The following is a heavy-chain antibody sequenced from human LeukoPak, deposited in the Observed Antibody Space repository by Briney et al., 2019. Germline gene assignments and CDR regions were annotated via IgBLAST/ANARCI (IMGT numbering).Heavy chain of an antibody. Sequence: SVKVSCKASGYTFTSYGISWVRQAPGQGLEWMGAIIPIFRTVNYAQHFQDRFTITADESTSTAYMELSSLRSEDTAVYYCARRSTRYSSGPGHFWGQGTLVTVSS. CDR3: ARRSTRYSSGPGHF. V-gene: IGHV1-69*13. CDR2: IIPIFRTV. CDR1: GYTFTSYG. D-gene: IGHD2-15*01. J-gene: IGHJ4*02.